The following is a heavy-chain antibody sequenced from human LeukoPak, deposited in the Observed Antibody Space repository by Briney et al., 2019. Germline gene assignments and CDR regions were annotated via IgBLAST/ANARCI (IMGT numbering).Heavy chain of an antibody. CDR3: ARESSSWLIRPFLDP. V-gene: IGHV1-46*01. J-gene: IGHJ5*02. Sequence: GASVKVSCKASGYTFTSYYMHWVRQAPGQGLEWMGIINPSGGSTSYAQKFQGRVTMTRDTSTSTVYMELSSLRSEDTAVYYCARESSSWLIRPFLDPWGQGTLVTVSS. CDR1: GYTFTSYY. CDR2: INPSGGST. D-gene: IGHD6-13*01.